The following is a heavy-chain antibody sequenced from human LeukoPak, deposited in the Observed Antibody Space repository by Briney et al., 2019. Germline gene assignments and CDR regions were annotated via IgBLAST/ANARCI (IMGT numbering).Heavy chain of an antibody. J-gene: IGHJ4*02. V-gene: IGHV3-11*01. Sequence: GGSLRLSCAASGFTFSDPYMSWIRQPPGKGLEWVSYISGSGSTKYYADSVKGRFTISRDNAKNSLYLQMNSLRAEDTAVYYCARDFGGTGDYWGQGTLVTVSS. D-gene: IGHD3-16*01. CDR3: ARDFGGTGDY. CDR2: ISGSGSTK. CDR1: GFTFSDPY.